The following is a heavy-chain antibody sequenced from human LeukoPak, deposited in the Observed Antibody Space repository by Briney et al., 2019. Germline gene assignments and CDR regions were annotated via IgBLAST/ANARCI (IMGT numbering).Heavy chain of an antibody. Sequence: GGSLRLSCAASGFTFSSYSMNWVRQAPGKGLEWITYIGISSGNTKYADSVKGRFTISGDKAKNSVYLQMNSLRVEDTAVYYCARDTKYAFDNWGQGTLVTVSS. D-gene: IGHD2-2*01. CDR1: GFTFSSYS. V-gene: IGHV3-48*01. CDR3: ARDTKYAFDN. CDR2: IGISSGNT. J-gene: IGHJ4*02.